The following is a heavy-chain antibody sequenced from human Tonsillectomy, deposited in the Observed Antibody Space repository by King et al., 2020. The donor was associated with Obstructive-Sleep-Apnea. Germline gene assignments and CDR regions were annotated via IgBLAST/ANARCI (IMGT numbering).Heavy chain of an antibody. CDR2: IYYSGST. Sequence: VQLQESGPGLVKPSQTLSLTCIVSGGSTSSGGYYWSWIRQHPGKGLEWIGNIYYSGSTYYDASLKSRVTISIDTSKNQFSLKLSSVTAADTAVYYCARADVIPGAFDYWGQGTLVTVSS. CDR1: GGSTSSGGYY. J-gene: IGHJ4*02. D-gene: IGHD2-2*01. CDR3: ARADVIPGAFDY. V-gene: IGHV4-31*02.